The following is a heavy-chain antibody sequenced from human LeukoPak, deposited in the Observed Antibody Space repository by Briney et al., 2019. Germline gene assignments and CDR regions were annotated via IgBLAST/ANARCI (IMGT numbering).Heavy chain of an antibody. V-gene: IGHV3-7*01. Sequence: GGSLRLSCAASGFTFSNSWMSWVRQAPGKRPEWVANMNIDGSEKYYADSAKGRFTISRDNARNSVYLQMNSLRVEDTAVYYCARDPVEWELLLDYWGQGTLVTVSS. CDR2: MNIDGSEK. J-gene: IGHJ4*02. CDR3: ARDPVEWELLLDY. CDR1: GFTFSNSW. D-gene: IGHD1-26*01.